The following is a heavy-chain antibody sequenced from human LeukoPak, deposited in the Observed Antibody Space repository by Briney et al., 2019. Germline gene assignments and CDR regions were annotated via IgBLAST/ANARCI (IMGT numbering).Heavy chain of an antibody. CDR2: INTNTGNP. V-gene: IGHV7-4-1*02. CDR3: ARRIKTTPGVLSSHYYYYMGV. Sequence: ASVKVSCKASGYTFTSYAMNWVRQAPGQGLEWMGWINTNTGNPTYAQGFTGRFVFSLDTSVSTAYLQISSLKAEDTAVYYCARRIKTTPGVLSSHYYYYMGVWGKGTTVTVSS. J-gene: IGHJ6*03. CDR1: GYTFTSYA. D-gene: IGHD3-10*01.